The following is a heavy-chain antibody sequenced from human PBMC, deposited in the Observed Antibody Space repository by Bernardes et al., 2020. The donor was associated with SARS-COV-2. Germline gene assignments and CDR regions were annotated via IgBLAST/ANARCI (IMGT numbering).Heavy chain of an antibody. CDR1: GFTFSDYW. Sequence: GGSLRLSCAASGFTFSDYWMHWVRQAPGKGLEWVSAITRDGTTYFIDSVKGRFTISRDNSRSTVYLQLNSLRADDTAVYYCAKWGGYGDSWGQGTLVAVSS. V-gene: IGHV3-23*01. CDR2: ITRDGTT. D-gene: IGHD5-18*01. CDR3: AKWGGYGDS. J-gene: IGHJ4*02.